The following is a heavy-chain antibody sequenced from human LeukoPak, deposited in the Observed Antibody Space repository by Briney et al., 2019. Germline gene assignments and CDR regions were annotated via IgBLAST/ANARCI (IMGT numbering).Heavy chain of an antibody. CDR1: GDSVSSNSAA. Sequence: SQTLSLTCVISGDSVSSNSAAWNGIRQSPSKGLEWLGRTYYRSEWFHDYAVSVKSRMIINPDTSKNQFSLQLNSVTPEDMAIYYCVGGGTSVAGMDVWGQGTTVTVSS. CDR2: TYYRSEWFH. D-gene: IGHD1-1*01. CDR3: VGGGTSVAGMDV. V-gene: IGHV6-1*01. J-gene: IGHJ6*02.